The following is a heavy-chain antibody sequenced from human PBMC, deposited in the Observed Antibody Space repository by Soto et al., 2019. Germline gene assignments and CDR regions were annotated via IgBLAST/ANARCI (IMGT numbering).Heavy chain of an antibody. D-gene: IGHD3-3*01. CDR2: IKSKTDGGTT. CDR1: GFTFSNAW. J-gene: IGHJ4*02. V-gene: IGHV3-15*01. CDR3: TTGATYYDFWSGYYVDY. Sequence: GGSLRLSCAASGFTFSNAWMSWVRQAPGKGLEWVGRIKSKTDGGTTDYAAPVKGRFTISRDDSKNTLYLQMNSLKTEDTAVNYCTTGATYYDFWSGYYVDYWGQGTLVTVSS.